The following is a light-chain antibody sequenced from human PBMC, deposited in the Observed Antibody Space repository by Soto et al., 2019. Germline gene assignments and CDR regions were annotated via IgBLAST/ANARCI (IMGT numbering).Light chain of an antibody. Sequence: QSPLTQPASVSGSPGQSITISCTGTSSDIGAYNSVSWYQQHPGKAPKLMIYEVSNRPSGVSNRFSASKSGNTASLTISGLQAEDEADYYCSSRTTSNPYVFGTGTKLTVL. CDR1: SSDIGAYNS. J-gene: IGLJ1*01. V-gene: IGLV2-14*01. CDR2: EVS. CDR3: SSRTTSNPYV.